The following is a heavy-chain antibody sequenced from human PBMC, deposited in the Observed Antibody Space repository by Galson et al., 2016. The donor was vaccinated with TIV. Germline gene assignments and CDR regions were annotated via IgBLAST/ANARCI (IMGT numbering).Heavy chain of an antibody. V-gene: IGHV3-33*01. D-gene: IGHD1-1*01. CDR2: IRYDDLTT. Sequence: SLRLSCATSGFSFSHYGMHWVRQAPGKGLEWLAVIRYDDLTTFYADSVKDRFFISRDDSRSTLYLDITSLTIDDTALYYCSTDRFWKDVWDGFGFWGQGTMVTAS. CDR3: STDRFWKDVWDGFGF. CDR1: GFSFSHYG. J-gene: IGHJ3*01.